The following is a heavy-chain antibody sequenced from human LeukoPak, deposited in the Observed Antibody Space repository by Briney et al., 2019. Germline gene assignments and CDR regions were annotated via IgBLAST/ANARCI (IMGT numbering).Heavy chain of an antibody. J-gene: IGHJ5*02. CDR2: ISGSGGST. Sequence: GGSMRLSCAASGFTFSSYAMSWVRQAPGKGLEWVSAISGSGGSTYYADSVKGRFTISRDNSKNTLYLQMNSLRAEDTAVYYCAKDRNPTFGGVIASNWFDPWGQGTLVTVSS. V-gene: IGHV3-23*01. D-gene: IGHD3-16*01. CDR3: AKDRNPTFGGVIASNWFDP. CDR1: GFTFSSYA.